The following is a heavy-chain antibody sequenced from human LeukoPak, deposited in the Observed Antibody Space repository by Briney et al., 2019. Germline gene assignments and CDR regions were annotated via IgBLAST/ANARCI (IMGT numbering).Heavy chain of an antibody. D-gene: IGHD4-23*01. Sequence: SVKVSCKTSGGTFSSYAISWVRQAPGQGLEWMGGIIPIFGTANYAQKFQGRVTITADESTSTAYMELSSLRSEDTAVYYCARESVAEGGNSVGYWGQGTLVTVSS. CDR3: ARESVAEGGNSVGY. J-gene: IGHJ4*02. V-gene: IGHV1-69*13. CDR1: GGTFSSYA. CDR2: IIPIFGTA.